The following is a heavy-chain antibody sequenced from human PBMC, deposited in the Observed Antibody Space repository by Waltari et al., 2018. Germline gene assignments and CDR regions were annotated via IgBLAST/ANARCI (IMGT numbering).Heavy chain of an antibody. D-gene: IGHD1-1*01. J-gene: IGHJ4*02. CDR3: ARDEITNWNFFDY. CDR1: GYSISSAYY. V-gene: IGHV4-38-2*02. CDR2: IYHTEGT. Sequence: QVQLQESGPGLVKPSETLSLTCAVSGYSISSAYYWGWIRQSPGKGLAWIGSIYHTEGTYYNPSRMSRVTISVDTSKNQFSLKRSYVTAADTAVYYCARDEITNWNFFDYWGQGLLVTVSS.